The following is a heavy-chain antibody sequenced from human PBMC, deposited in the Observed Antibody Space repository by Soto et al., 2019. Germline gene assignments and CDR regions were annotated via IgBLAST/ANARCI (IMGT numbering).Heavy chain of an antibody. J-gene: IGHJ4*02. Sequence: QERLVQSGAEVKKPGSSMKVSCKASGGLFSSFAISWVRQAPGQGLEWMGGIIPVFGTTNYPQKFQDRVTITADESTNTAYMELSSLRSDDTAIYYCAMGGSPYVWFNEFWGQETLVTVSS. D-gene: IGHD3-16*01. V-gene: IGHV1-69*01. CDR1: GGLFSSFA. CDR3: AMGGSPYVWFNEF. CDR2: IIPVFGTT.